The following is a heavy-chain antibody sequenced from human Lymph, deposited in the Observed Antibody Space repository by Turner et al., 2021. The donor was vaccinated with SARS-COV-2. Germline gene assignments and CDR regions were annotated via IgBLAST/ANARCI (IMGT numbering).Heavy chain of an antibody. CDR2: IWFDGSNK. D-gene: IGHD6-13*01. V-gene: IGHV3-33*01. CDR3: ARGSAGGDV. CDR1: GFTFSTYG. Sequence: QVQLVESGGGVGRPGGSLGLSCAASGFTFSTYGMHWVRQAPGKGLEWVAMIWFDGSNKYYADSVKGRFTISRDNSKNTLYLQMNNLRAEDTAVYYCARGSAGGDVWGQGTTVTVSS. J-gene: IGHJ6*02.